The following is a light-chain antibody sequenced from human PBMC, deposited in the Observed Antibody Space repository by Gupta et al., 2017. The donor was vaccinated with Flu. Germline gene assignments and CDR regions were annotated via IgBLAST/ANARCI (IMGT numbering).Light chain of an antibody. CDR2: DDS. CDR3: QVWDSSSERVV. J-gene: IGLJ2*01. Sequence: SYVLTQPPSVPVAPGKTARITCEGDNIGRKAVHWYQQRPGQTPVLVVYDDSARPSGIPERVSGSNSGNTATLTISRVEAGDEADYYCQVWDSSSERVVCGGGTKLAVL. CDR1: NIGRKA. V-gene: IGLV3-21*03.